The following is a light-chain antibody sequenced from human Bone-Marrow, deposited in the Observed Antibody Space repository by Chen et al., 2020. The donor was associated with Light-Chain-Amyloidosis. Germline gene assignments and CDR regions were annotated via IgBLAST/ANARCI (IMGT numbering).Light chain of an antibody. CDR1: QTISSNY. CDR3: QQYGTSPLT. Sequence: EIVLTQSPGPLSLSPGEGANLSCRASQTISSNYVTWYQQKFGQAPRLLIYGSSSRATGIPDRFTGSGSGTDFTLTINRLEPEDFAMYYCQQYGTSPLTFGGGTKVEIK. J-gene: IGKJ4*01. V-gene: IGKV3-20*01. CDR2: GSS.